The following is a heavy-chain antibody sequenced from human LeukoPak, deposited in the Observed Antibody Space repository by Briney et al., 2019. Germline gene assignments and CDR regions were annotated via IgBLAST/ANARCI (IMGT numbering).Heavy chain of an antibody. CDR1: GGSISGYY. J-gene: IGHJ4*02. Sequence: PSETLSLTCTVSGGSISGYYWSWIRQPPGKGLEWIGYIYDSGSTNYNPSLKSRVTISVDTSKNQFSLKLSSVTAADTAVYYCARGPYYGSGTFGYWGQGTLVTVSS. CDR3: ARGPYYGSGTFGY. CDR2: IYDSGST. D-gene: IGHD3-10*01. V-gene: IGHV4-59*12.